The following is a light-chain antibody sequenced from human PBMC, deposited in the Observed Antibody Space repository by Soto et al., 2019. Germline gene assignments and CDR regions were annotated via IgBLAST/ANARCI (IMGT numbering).Light chain of an antibody. CDR2: DAS. V-gene: IGKV3-11*01. CDR1: QSVRTY. J-gene: IGKJ5*01. CDR3: HQRTNWPAST. Sequence: EVVLTQSPATLSLSPGERATLSCRASQSVRTYLAWYQQKPGQAPRLLIHDASSRATGIPARFSGSGSGTDFTLTISSLEPEDFAVYYCHQRTNWPASTFGQGTRLEI.